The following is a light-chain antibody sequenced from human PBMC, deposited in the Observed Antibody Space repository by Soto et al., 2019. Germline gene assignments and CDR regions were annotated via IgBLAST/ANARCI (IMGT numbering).Light chain of an antibody. CDR1: QSVSRRY. J-gene: IGKJ2*02. V-gene: IGKV3-20*01. CDR3: QQYNNWPPWT. CDR2: GPS. Sequence: EVVLTQSPGTLSLSPGERATLSCRASQSVSRRYLAWYQQKPGQAPRLLIFGPSSRATGIPDRFSGSGSGTDFTLTISSLEPEDFAVYYCQQYNNWPPWTFGQGTNLEIK.